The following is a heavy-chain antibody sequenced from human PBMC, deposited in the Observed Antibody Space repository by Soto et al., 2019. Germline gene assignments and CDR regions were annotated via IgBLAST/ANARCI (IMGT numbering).Heavy chain of an antibody. Sequence: PGHSLKISCTGSGYSFNSSWIGGVRQMPGKCLEWMGIIYPGDSDTRYSPYFQGQVTISADKSISTAYLQWSSLKASDTAMYYFARRSYSSGWYNYYYGMDVWGQGTTVTVSS. CDR1: GYSFNSSW. V-gene: IGHV5-51*01. CDR3: ARRSYSSGWYNYYYGMDV. CDR2: IYPGDSDT. D-gene: IGHD6-19*01. J-gene: IGHJ6*02.